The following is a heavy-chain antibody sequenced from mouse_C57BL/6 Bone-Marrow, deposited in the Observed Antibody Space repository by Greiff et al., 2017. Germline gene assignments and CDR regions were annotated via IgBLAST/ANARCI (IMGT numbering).Heavy chain of an antibody. D-gene: IGHD2-4*01. J-gene: IGHJ3*01. CDR2: ISSGGSYT. CDR3: ARHGYDYAWFAY. V-gene: IGHV5-6*01. CDR1: GFTFSSYG. Sequence: EVMLVESGGDLVKPGGSLKLSCAASGFTFSSYGMSWVRQTPDKRLEWVATISSGGSYTYYPDSVKGRFTISRDNAKNTLYLQKSSLKSEDTAMYYCARHGYDYAWFAYWGQGTLVTVSA.